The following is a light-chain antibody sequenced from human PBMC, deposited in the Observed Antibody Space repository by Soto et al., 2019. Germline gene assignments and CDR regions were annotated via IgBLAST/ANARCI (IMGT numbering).Light chain of an antibody. CDR1: QAIRTD. CDR3: LQDFSYPRT. J-gene: IGKJ1*01. V-gene: IGKV1-6*01. Sequence: AVQMTQSPSSLSASVGARVPITCRASQAIRTDLGWYQQTPGKAPKVLISGASSLHSGVPSRFSGSGSGAEFTLTISSLQPEDSATYYCLQDFSYPRTFGQGTKVDIK. CDR2: GAS.